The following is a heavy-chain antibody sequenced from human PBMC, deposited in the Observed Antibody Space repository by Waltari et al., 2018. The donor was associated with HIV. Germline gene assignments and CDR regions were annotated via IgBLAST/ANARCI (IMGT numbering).Heavy chain of an antibody. V-gene: IGHV3-23*01. Sequence: EVHLLESGGGLVQPGRSLRLSCAASGFTFSSYAMSWVRQAPGQGLEGVSVIDYIGDNKYYADSVKGRFTITRDNSKNTLYLQVNSRRAEDTAVYHCAKGGWTRSSWFDPWGQGTLVTVAS. D-gene: IGHD5-12*01. CDR3: AKGGWTRSSWFDP. J-gene: IGHJ5*02. CDR1: GFTFSSYA. CDR2: IDYIGDNK.